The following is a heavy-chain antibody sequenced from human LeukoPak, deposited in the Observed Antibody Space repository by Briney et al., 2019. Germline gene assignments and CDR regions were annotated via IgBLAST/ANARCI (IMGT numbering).Heavy chain of an antibody. J-gene: IGHJ4*02. D-gene: IGHD3-9*01. CDR1: GYTFTSYY. Sequence: ASVKVSCKASGYTFTSYYMHWVRLAPAPGLEWTGIINHSGGSTTYAQHFQGKVPIPRDPSTSTVYMELTSLRSEDTAVYYCARVYDILTGYSHPYYWGQGTLVTVSS. CDR2: INHSGGST. CDR3: ARVYDILTGYSHPYY. V-gene: IGHV1-46*01.